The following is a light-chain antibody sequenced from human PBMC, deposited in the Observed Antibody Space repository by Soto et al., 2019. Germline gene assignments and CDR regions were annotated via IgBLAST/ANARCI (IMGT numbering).Light chain of an antibody. J-gene: IGKJ1*01. CDR3: QHWTDYSWT. Sequence: DIQMTQSPSTLSASVGDRVTITCRASQSIGTWLAWDQQKPGKAPNLLVYKASTFESGVPSRFSGSGSGTEFTLTFSSLQPDDFATYYCQHWTDYSWTFGQGTKVEVK. V-gene: IGKV1-5*03. CDR2: KAS. CDR1: QSIGTW.